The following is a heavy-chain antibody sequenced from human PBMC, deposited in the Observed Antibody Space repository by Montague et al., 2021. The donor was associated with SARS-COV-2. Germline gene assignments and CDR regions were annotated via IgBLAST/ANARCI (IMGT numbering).Heavy chain of an antibody. CDR2: INWNGGST. J-gene: IGHJ4*02. D-gene: IGHD3-9*01. Sequence: SRRLSFAASGFPFGDYAMSWVRQAPGKGLEWVSGINWNGGSTGSADSVKGRFTISRDNAKNSLYLQMNSLRAEDTALYYCARDTRSEYFDFLTGYYKGVFFDYWGQGTLVTVSS. CDR1: GFPFGDYA. CDR3: ARDTRSEYFDFLTGYYKGVFFDY. V-gene: IGHV3-20*03.